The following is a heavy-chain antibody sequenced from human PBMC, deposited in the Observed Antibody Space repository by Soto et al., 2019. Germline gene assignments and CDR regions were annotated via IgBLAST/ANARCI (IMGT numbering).Heavy chain of an antibody. D-gene: IGHD3-22*01. CDR3: TTDVSPSSGYDAFDI. CDR2: IKSKTDGGTT. Sequence: GGSLRLSCAASGFTFSNAWMNWVRQAPGKGLEWVGRIKSKTDGGTTDYAAPVKGRFTISRDDSKNTLYLQMNSLKTEDTAVYYCTTDVSPSSGYDAFDIWGQGTMVTVSS. J-gene: IGHJ3*02. CDR1: GFTFSNAW. V-gene: IGHV3-15*07.